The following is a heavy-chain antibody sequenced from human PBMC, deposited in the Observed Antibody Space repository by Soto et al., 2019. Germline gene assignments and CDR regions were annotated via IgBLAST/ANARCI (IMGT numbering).Heavy chain of an antibody. CDR3: AKREMATIGYYYYGMDV. Sequence: EVQLLESGGGLVQPGGSLRLSCAASGFTFSSYAMSWVRQAPGKGLEWVSAISGSGGSTYYADSVKGRFTISRDNSKNTLYLQMNSLRAEDTAVYYCAKREMATIGYYYYGMDVWGQGTTVTVSS. CDR2: ISGSGGST. CDR1: GFTFSSYA. D-gene: IGHD5-12*01. V-gene: IGHV3-23*01. J-gene: IGHJ6*02.